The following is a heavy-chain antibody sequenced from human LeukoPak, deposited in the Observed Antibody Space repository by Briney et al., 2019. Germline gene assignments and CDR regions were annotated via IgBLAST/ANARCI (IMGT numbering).Heavy chain of an antibody. J-gene: IGHJ5*02. CDR2: ISSSSSYI. V-gene: IGHV3-21*01. Sequence: AGGSLRLSCAASGFTFSSYEMNWVRQAPGKGLEWVSSISSSSSYIYYADSVKGRFTTSRDNAENSLYLQMNSLRAEDTAVYYCARDPGRITIRFDPWGQGTLVTVSS. D-gene: IGHD3-10*01. CDR3: ARDPGRITIRFDP. CDR1: GFTFSSYE.